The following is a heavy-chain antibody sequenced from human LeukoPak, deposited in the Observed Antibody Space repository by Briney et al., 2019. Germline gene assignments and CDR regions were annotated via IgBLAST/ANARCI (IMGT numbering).Heavy chain of an antibody. V-gene: IGHV4-39*01. D-gene: IGHD3-3*02. CDR1: GGSISSSSYY. CDR2: IYYSGST. J-gene: IGHJ4*02. CDR3: ARATILAPDY. Sequence: PSETLSLTCTVSGGSISSSSYYWGWIRQPPGKGLEWIGSIYYSGSTYYNPSLKSRVTISVDTSKNQFSLKLSSVTAADTAVYYCARATILAPDYWGQGTLVTVSS.